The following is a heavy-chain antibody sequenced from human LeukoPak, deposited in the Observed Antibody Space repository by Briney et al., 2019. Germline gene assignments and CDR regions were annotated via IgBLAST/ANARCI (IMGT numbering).Heavy chain of an antibody. J-gene: IGHJ4*02. CDR2: IIPILGIA. CDR1: GGTFSSYA. V-gene: IGHV1-69*04. D-gene: IGHD1-26*01. Sequence: RASVKVSCKASGGTFSSYAISWVRQAPGQGLEWMGRIIPILGIANYAQKFQGRVTITADKSTSTAYMELSSLRSEDTAVYYCARDAMRGLLNSGSSPYEYWGQGTLVTVSS. CDR3: ARDAMRGLLNSGSSPYEY.